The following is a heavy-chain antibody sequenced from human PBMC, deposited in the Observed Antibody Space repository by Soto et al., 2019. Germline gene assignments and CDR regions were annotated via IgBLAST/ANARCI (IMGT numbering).Heavy chain of an antibody. CDR3: ARVLGYSYALDY. D-gene: IGHD5-18*01. CDR1: GGSINSSSYF. V-gene: IGHV4-39*07. CDR2: IYYSGST. Sequence: LSLTCSVSGGSINSSSYFWGWVRQPPGKGLEWIGSIYYSGSTYYNPSLKSRVTISVDTSKSQFSLKLSSVTAADTAVYYCARVLGYSYALDYWGQGTLVTVSS. J-gene: IGHJ4*02.